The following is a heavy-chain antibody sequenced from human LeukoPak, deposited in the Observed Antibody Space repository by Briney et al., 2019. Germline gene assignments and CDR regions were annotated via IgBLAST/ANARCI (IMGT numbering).Heavy chain of an antibody. CDR1: GGSFSGYY. D-gene: IGHD3-10*01. Sequence: PSETLSLTCAVYGGSFSGYYWSWIRQPPGKGLEWIGYIYYSGSTNYNPSLKSRVTISVDTSKNQFSLKLSSVTAADTAVYYCARDGYGSGSPFDYWGQGTLVTVSS. CDR3: ARDGYGSGSPFDY. J-gene: IGHJ4*02. CDR2: IYYSGST. V-gene: IGHV4-59*12.